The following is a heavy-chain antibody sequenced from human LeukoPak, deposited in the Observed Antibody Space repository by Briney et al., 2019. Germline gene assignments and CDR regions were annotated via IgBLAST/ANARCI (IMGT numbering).Heavy chain of an antibody. J-gene: IGHJ5*02. CDR1: GGSFSDYF. Sequence: PSETLSLTCAVYGGSFSDYFWGWIRQPPGKGLEWIGEINHSGRTYYNPSLKSRVTISVDTSKNQFSLKLSSVTAADTAVYYCARTPLVPKGGWFDPWGQGTLVTVSS. CDR3: ARTPLVPKGGWFDP. D-gene: IGHD6-13*01. CDR2: INHSGRT. V-gene: IGHV4-34*01.